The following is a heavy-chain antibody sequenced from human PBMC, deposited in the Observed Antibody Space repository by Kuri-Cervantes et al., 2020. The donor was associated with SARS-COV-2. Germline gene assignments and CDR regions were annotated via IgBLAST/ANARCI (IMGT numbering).Heavy chain of an antibody. Sequence: GESLKISCKGSGYSFTSCWISWMGQMPGKGLEWMGRIDPSDSYTNYSPSFQGHVTISADKSISTAYLQWSSLKASDTAMYYCARLPCSSTSCYTRYDYYGMDVWGQGTTVTVSS. CDR2: IDPSDSYT. CDR3: ARLPCSSTSCYTRYDYYGMDV. J-gene: IGHJ6*02. CDR1: GYSFTSCW. D-gene: IGHD2-2*02. V-gene: IGHV5-10-1*01.